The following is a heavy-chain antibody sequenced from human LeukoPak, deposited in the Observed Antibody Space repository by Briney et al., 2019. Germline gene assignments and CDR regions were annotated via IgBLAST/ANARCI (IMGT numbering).Heavy chain of an antibody. CDR2: INPNSGGT. CDR1: GYTFTDYY. D-gene: IGHD2-15*01. J-gene: IGHJ4*02. V-gene: IGHV1-2*02. Sequence: ASVKVSCKASGYTFTDYYVHWVRQAPGQGLEWVGWINPNSGGTDYAQKFQGRVTMTRDTSISTAYMELSRLRSDDTAVYYCAREGYGYCSGGSCNWPDYWGQGTLVTVSS. CDR3: AREGYGYCSGGSCNWPDY.